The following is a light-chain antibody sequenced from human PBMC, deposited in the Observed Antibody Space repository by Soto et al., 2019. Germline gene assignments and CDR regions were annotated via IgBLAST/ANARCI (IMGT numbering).Light chain of an antibody. CDR2: RAS. CDR1: QSISSW. Sequence: DIQMTQSPSTLSASVGDRVTITCRASQSISSWLAWYQQKPGKAPKLLIYRASRLGNGVPSRFSGSGSGTEFTLTISSLHPDDFATYYCQQYDSSVYTVGQGTKLEIK. V-gene: IGKV1-5*03. J-gene: IGKJ2*01. CDR3: QQYDSSVYT.